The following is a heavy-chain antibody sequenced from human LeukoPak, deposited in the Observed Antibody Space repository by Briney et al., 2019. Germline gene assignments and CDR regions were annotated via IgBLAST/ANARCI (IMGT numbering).Heavy chain of an antibody. D-gene: IGHD2-2*01. J-gene: IGHJ3*02. CDR1: GGSISSGGYY. CDR3: AGDTFPGIVVVPAAQGGAFDI. CDR2: IYHSGST. Sequence: SQTLSLTCTVSGGSISSGGYYRSWIRQPPGKGLEWIGYIYHSGSTYYNPSLKSRVTISVDRSKNQFSLKLSSVTAADTAVYYCAGDTFPGIVVVPAAQGGAFDIWGQGTMVTVSS. V-gene: IGHV4-30-2*01.